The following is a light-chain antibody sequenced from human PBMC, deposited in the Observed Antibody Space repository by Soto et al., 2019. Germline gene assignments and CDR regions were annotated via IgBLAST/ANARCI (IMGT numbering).Light chain of an antibody. CDR3: ASYTTSITWV. J-gene: IGLJ3*02. Sequence: QSALTQPASVSGSPGQSITISCTGTSGDVGAYNYVSWYQQHPGKAPKLMIFEVSNRPSGVSNRFSGSKSGNTASLTISGLQAEDEADYYCASYTTSITWVFGGGTQLTVL. CDR1: SGDVGAYNY. CDR2: EVS. V-gene: IGLV2-14*01.